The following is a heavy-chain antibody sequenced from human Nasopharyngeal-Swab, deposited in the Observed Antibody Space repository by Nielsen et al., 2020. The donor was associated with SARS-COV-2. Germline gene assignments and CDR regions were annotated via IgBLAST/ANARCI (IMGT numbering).Heavy chain of an antibody. J-gene: IGHJ6*02. D-gene: IGHD2-2*01. CDR2: INHSGST. Sequence: SLSLTCAVYGGSFSGYYWSWIRQPPGKGLEWIGEINHSGSTNYNPSLKSRVTISVDTSKNQFSLKLSSVTAADTAVYYCARVVVVPAAMTGEAYYYYYGMDVWGQGTTVTVSS. V-gene: IGHV4-34*01. CDR1: GGSFSGYY. CDR3: ARVVVVPAAMTGEAYYYYYGMDV.